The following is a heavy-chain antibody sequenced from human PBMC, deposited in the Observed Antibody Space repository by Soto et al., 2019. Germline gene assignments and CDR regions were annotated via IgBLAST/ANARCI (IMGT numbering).Heavy chain of an antibody. D-gene: IGHD3-22*01. J-gene: IGHJ4*02. CDR3: ARGGYFDSSNYLAY. CDR2: INPGNGIT. Sequence: ASVKVSCKASGYTFTSYGINWVRQAPGRGLEWMGWINPGNGITKYSQQFQGGVIIDRDTSASTAYMELSSLRPEDTAVYYCARGGYFDSSNYLAYWGLGTLVTVSS. CDR1: GYTFTSYG. V-gene: IGHV1-3*01.